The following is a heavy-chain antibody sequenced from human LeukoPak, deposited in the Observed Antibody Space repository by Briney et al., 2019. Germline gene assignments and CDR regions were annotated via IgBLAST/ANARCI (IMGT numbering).Heavy chain of an antibody. J-gene: IGHJ4*02. D-gene: IGHD6-13*01. CDR1: GFTFSSYS. CDR3: AKXWQQLVRGYYFDY. V-gene: IGHV3-21*01. Sequence: GGSLRLSCAASGFTFSSYSMNWVRQAPGKGLEWVSSVSSSSSYIYYADSVXGRFTISRDNAKNSLYLQMNSLRAEDTAVYYCAKXWQQLVRGYYFDYWGQGTLVTVSS. CDR2: VSSSSSYI.